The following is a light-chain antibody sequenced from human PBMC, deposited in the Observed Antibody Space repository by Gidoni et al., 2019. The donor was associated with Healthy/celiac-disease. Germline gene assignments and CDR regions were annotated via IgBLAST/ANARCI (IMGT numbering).Light chain of an antibody. CDR2: KVS. CDR3: MQGTHRGT. Sequence: DVVMTQSPLSLPVTLGQPASISCRSSQSLVYSDGNTYLNWFQQRPGQSPRRLIYKVSNRDSGVPDRFSGSGSGTDFTLKISRVEAEDVGVYYCMQGTHRGTCGPGTKVDIK. V-gene: IGKV2-30*01. CDR1: QSLVYSDGNTY. J-gene: IGKJ3*01.